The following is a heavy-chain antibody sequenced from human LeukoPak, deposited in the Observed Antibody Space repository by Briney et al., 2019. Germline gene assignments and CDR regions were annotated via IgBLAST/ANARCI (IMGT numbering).Heavy chain of an antibody. V-gene: IGHV4-59*01. CDR2: IYYSGST. J-gene: IGHJ4*02. CDR1: GGSISSYY. CDR3: ARAFGNTWDPFDY. D-gene: IGHD4-23*01. Sequence: PSETLSLTCTVSGGSISSYYWSWIRQPPGKGLEWIGYIYYSGSTNYNPSLKSRVTISVDTSNNQFSLKLSSVTAADTAVYYCARAFGNTWDPFDYWGQGTLVTVSS.